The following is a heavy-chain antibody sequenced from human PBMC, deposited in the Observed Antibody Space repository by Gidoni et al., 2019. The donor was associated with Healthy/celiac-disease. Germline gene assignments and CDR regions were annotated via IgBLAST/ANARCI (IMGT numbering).Heavy chain of an antibody. CDR1: GFTFDAYA. CDR3: ASTYYYDSSGYYPH. D-gene: IGHD3-22*01. Sequence: EVQLVGSGGGLVQPGRSLILSCAASGFTFDAYAMHWVRQASGKGLEGVSGISWNSGSIGYADSVKGRFTISRDNAKNSLYLQMNSLRAEDTALYYCASTYYYDSSGYYPHWGQGTLVTVSS. J-gene: IGHJ4*02. V-gene: IGHV3-9*01. CDR2: ISWNSGSI.